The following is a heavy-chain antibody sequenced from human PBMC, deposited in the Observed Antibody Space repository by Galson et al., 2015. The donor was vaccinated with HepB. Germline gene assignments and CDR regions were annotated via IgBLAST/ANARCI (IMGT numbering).Heavy chain of an antibody. CDR1: GYTFTSYT. D-gene: IGHD3-10*01. CDR2: INVGDGNT. V-gene: IGHV1-3*01. J-gene: IGHJ4*02. CDR3: TRGMAPSYFGTGSYYTADH. Sequence: SVKVSCKASGYTFTSYTIQWVRQAPGQRLEWMGWINVGDGNTKYSQRFQGRVTITRDTSASTAYMDLSSLTSEDTAIYYCTRGMAPSYFGTGSYYTADHWGQGSLVTVSS.